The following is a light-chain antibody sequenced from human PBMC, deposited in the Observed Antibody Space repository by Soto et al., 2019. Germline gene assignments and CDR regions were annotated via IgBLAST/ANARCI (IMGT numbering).Light chain of an antibody. V-gene: IGKV1-5*01. CDR3: QHYNNWPWS. CDR1: QSISKW. J-gene: IGKJ1*01. Sequence: DIQMTQSPPTLSASIGDRVTISCRASQSISKWVAWYQQKPGKAPTLLIFDASNLQSGVPSRFSASGSGTEFNLTISSLQSDDFATYYCQHYNNWPWSFGQGTEVEIK. CDR2: DAS.